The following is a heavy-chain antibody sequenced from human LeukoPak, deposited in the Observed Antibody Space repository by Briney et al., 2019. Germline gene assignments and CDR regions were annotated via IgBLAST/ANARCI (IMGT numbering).Heavy chain of an antibody. CDR2: TYYKSKWYD. V-gene: IGHV6-1*01. D-gene: IGHD3-10*01. CDR1: GDSVSSSSAA. CDR3: ARLKVTLVRGIIYDYYGLDV. J-gene: IGHJ6*02. Sequence: SQTLSLTCAISGDSVSSSSAAWTWIRQSPSRGLEWLGRTYYKSKWYDDYAVSVRSRIIINPDTSRNQFSLQLRSVTPEDTAVYFCARLKVTLVRGIIYDYYGLDVWGQGTPVSVSS.